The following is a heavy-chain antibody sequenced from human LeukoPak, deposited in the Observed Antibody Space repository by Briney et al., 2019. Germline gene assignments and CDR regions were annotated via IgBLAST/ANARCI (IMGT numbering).Heavy chain of an antibody. Sequence: SETLSLTCTVSGGSFSSYYWSWIRQPPGKGLEWIGYIYYSGSTYYNPSLKSRVTISVDTSKNQFSLKLSSVTAADTAVYYCARDLSHCSSTSCYDYWGQRTLVTVSS. CDR3: ARDLSHCSSTSCYDY. J-gene: IGHJ4*02. D-gene: IGHD2-2*01. CDR2: IYYSGST. CDR1: GGSFSSYY. V-gene: IGHV4-59*01.